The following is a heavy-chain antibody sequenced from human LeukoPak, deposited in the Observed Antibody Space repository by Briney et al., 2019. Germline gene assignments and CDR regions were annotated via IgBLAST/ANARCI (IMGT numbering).Heavy chain of an antibody. CDR1: GFTFSSYG. CDR3: AKVICGGNCYPNGGY. V-gene: IGHV3-30*02. CDR2: IRTVGSKT. Sequence: RRSLRLSCAAPGFTFSSYGMHWVRPAPGKGLEWVAFIRTVGSKTYYAGSVKGRFSISRDNFKNTLYLQITLLKATDPAVYFCAKVICGGNCYPNGGYWGQGTLVIVSS. J-gene: IGHJ4*02. D-gene: IGHD2-21*01.